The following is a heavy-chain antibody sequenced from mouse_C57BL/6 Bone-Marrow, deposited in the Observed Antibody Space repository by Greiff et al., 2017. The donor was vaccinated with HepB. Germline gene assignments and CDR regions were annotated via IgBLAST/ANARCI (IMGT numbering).Heavy chain of an antibody. D-gene: IGHD1-1*01. CDR3: ARSGYGSSYRYFDV. CDR1: GYTFTSYG. J-gene: IGHJ1*03. Sequence: QVQLQQSGAELARPGASVKLSCKASGYTFTSYGISWVKQRPGQGLEWIGEIYPRSGNTYYNEKFKGKATLTADKSSSTAYMELRSLTSEDSAVYFCARSGYGSSYRYFDVWGTGTTVTVSS. CDR2: IYPRSGNT. V-gene: IGHV1-81*01.